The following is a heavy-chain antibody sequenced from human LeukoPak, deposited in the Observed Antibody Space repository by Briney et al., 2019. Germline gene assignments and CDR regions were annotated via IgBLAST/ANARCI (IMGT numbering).Heavy chain of an antibody. V-gene: IGHV1-18*01. J-gene: IGHJ6*02. D-gene: IGHD6-13*01. Sequence: ASVKVSCKASGYTFTNYGISWVRQAPGQGLEWMGWISAYNGNTNYAQKFQGRVTMTRNTSISTAYMELSSLRSEDTAVYYCARGRAAAGTTDYYYYHGMDVWGQGTTVTVSS. CDR3: ARGRAAAGTTDYYYYHGMDV. CDR2: ISAYNGNT. CDR1: GYTFTNYG.